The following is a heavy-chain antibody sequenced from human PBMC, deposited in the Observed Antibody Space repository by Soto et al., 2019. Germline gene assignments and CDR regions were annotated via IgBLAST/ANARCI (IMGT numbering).Heavy chain of an antibody. V-gene: IGHV4-59*01. CDR2: IHYSGST. Sequence: QVQLQESGPGLVKPSETLSLTCTVSGGSISSYYWSWIRQPPGKGLEWIGYIHYSGSTNYNPSLKRRVTISVDTSKNQFSLKLSSVTAADTAVYYCAREGLTGTIGLYYYYGMDVWGQGTTVTVSS. D-gene: IGHD1-7*01. J-gene: IGHJ6*02. CDR1: GGSISSYY. CDR3: AREGLTGTIGLYYYYGMDV.